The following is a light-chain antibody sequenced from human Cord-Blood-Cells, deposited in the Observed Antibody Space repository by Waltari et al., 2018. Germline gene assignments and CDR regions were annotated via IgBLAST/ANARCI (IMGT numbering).Light chain of an antibody. J-gene: IGKJ1*01. V-gene: IGKV3-15*01. Sequence: EIVMTQSPATLSVSPGDRATLAYRASQSVSSNLAWYQQKTGQAPRRLIYGASTRATGIPARFSGSGSGTEFTLTISSLQSEDFAVYYCQQYNNWPPWTFGQGTKVEIK. CDR3: QQYNNWPPWT. CDR1: QSVSSN. CDR2: GAS.